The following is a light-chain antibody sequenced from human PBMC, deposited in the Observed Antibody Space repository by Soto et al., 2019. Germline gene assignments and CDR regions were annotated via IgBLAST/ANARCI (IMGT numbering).Light chain of an antibody. Sequence: EIVLTQSPATLSLSPGERATLSCRASQSVSSYLAWYQQKPGQAPRLLIYDASNRATGIPARFSGSGSGTDFTLIISSLEPEDFAVYYCQQRSNWPPYTCGQGTKLEIK. CDR2: DAS. CDR1: QSVSSY. V-gene: IGKV3-11*01. CDR3: QQRSNWPPYT. J-gene: IGKJ2*01.